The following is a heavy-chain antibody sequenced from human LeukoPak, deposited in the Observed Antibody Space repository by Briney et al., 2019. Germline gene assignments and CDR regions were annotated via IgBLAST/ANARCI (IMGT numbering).Heavy chain of an antibody. CDR3: ASSGWYLSSFN. CDR2: IYYSGST. Sequence: SETLSLTCTVSGGSISSSSYYWGWIRQPPGKGLEWIGSIYYSGSTYYNPSLKSRVTISVDTSKNQFSLKLSSVTAADTAVYYCASSGWYLSSFNWGQGTLVTVSS. CDR1: GGSISSSSYY. D-gene: IGHD6-19*01. J-gene: IGHJ4*02. V-gene: IGHV4-39*07.